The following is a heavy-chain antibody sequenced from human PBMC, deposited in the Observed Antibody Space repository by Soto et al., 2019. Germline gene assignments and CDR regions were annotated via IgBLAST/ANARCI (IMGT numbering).Heavy chain of an antibody. Sequence: ASVKVSCKTSGYTFTEYDLNWVRQAPGQGLEYMGWVSPENRNAGYAPQFRGRVSMTTDTSISTAYLELTNLTYEDTAVYYCARTLYGDNVDYWGQGTLVTVSS. D-gene: IGHD4-17*01. J-gene: IGHJ4*02. CDR3: ARTLYGDNVDY. CDR2: VSPENRNA. CDR1: GYTFTEYD. V-gene: IGHV1-8*01.